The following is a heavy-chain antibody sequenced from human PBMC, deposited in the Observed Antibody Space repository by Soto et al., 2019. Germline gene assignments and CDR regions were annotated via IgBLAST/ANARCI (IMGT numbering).Heavy chain of an antibody. CDR1: GYTFTDNQ. J-gene: IGHJ5*02. CDR2: IDPKSGDT. Sequence: QVQLVQSGAEVKKPGASVKVSCKASGYTFTDNQIHWLRRAPGQRLEWMGRIDPKSGDTNFAPTYQGRVTMTRDTSTYTVYMELTRLTSGDTAIYFCARRHLRDYIMWNFDPWGQGTLVTVSS. V-gene: IGHV1-2*02. D-gene: IGHD2-21*01. CDR3: ARRHLRDYIMWNFDP.